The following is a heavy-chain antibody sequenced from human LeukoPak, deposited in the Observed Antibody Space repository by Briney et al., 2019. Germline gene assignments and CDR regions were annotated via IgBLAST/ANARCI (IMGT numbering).Heavy chain of an antibody. V-gene: IGHV3-30-3*01. D-gene: IGHD6-19*01. CDR2: ISYDGSNK. CDR1: GFTFSSYA. CDR3: ARDLVKQWLPRGYFQH. J-gene: IGHJ1*01. Sequence: GGSLRLSCAASGFTFSSYAMHGVRQAPGKGLEWVAVISYDGSNKYYADSVKGRFTISRDNSKNTLYLQMNSLRAEDTAVYYCARDLVKQWLPRGYFQHWGQGTLVTVSS.